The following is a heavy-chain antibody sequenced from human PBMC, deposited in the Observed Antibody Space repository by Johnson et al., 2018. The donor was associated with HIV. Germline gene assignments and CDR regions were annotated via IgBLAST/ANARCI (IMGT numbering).Heavy chain of an antibody. J-gene: IGHJ3*02. V-gene: IGHV3-53*01. D-gene: IGHD2-15*01. CDR3: ARGGVEGGFDI. CDR1: GFTVISNH. Sequence: VQLVESGGGLIQPGGSLRLSCVASGFTVISNHMSWVRQAPGKGLEWVSVIYSGDSTNYADSVTGRFTISRDNAKNSLYLQMNSLRAEDTALYHCARGGVEGGFDIWGQGTMVTVSS. CDR2: IYSGDST.